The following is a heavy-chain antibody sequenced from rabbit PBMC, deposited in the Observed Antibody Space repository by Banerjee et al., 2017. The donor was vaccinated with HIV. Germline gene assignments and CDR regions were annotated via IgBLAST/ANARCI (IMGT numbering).Heavy chain of an antibody. Sequence: QEQLEESGGDLVKPEGSLTLTCTASGFTISSSYYMCWVRQAPGKGLEWIACIYAVYGGDTYYASWAKGRFTISKTSSTTVTLQMTSLTAADTATYFCARDGGVMPAFSLWGPGTLVTVS. CDR2: IYAVYGGDT. CDR3: ARDGGVMPAFSL. CDR1: GFTISSSYY. J-gene: IGHJ4*01. D-gene: IGHD3-1*01. V-gene: IGHV1S45*01.